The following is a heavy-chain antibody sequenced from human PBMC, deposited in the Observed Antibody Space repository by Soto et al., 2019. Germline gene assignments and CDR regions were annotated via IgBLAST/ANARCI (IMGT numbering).Heavy chain of an antibody. D-gene: IGHD3-3*01. CDR3: TTAPLLRFLEWPNV. Sequence: PGGSLRLSCAASGFTFSNAWMNWVRQAPGKGLEWVGRIKSKTDGGTTDYAAPVKGRFTISRDDSKNTLYLQMNSLKTEDTAVYYCTTAPLLRFLEWPNVWGQGTTVTVSS. V-gene: IGHV3-15*07. CDR1: GFTFSNAW. J-gene: IGHJ6*02. CDR2: IKSKTDGGTT.